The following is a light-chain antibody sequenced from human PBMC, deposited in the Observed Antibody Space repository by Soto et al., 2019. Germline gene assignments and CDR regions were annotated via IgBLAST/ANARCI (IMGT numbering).Light chain of an antibody. V-gene: IGLV2-8*01. CDR1: SSDVGFYNY. CDR3: SSYAGSNSYV. CDR2: EVT. Sequence: QSALTQPPSASGSPGQSVTMSCTGTSSDVGFYNYVSWYQQHQGKAPKLIIYEVTKRPSGVPDRFSGSKSGNTASLTVSGLKSEDEADYYCSSYAGSNSYVFGTGTKVTVL. J-gene: IGLJ1*01.